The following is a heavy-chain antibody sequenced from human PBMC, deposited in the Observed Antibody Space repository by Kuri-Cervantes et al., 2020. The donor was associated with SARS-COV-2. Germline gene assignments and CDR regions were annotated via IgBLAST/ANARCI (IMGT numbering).Heavy chain of an antibody. J-gene: IGHJ4*02. D-gene: IGHD3-22*01. Sequence: GGSLRLSCAASGFTFSSYEMNWVRQAPGKGLEWVSSISSSSYIYYADSVKGRFTISRDNAKNSLYLQMNSLRAEDTAVYYCASSQTYYYDSSGSPDDYWGQGTLVTVSS. V-gene: IGHV3-21*01. CDR3: ASSQTYYYDSSGSPDDY. CDR1: GFTFSSYE. CDR2: ISSSSYI.